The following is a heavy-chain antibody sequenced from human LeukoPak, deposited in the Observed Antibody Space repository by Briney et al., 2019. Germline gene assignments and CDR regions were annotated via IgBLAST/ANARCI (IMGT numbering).Heavy chain of an antibody. CDR3: ARGLQLERRPFDY. V-gene: IGHV4-39*07. D-gene: IGHD1-1*01. CDR1: GGSISSSSYH. Sequence: PSETLSLTCTVSGGSISSSSYHWGWIRQPPGKGLEWIGSIYYSGSTYYNPSLKSRVTISVDTSKNQFSLKLSSVTAADTAVYYCARGLQLERRPFDYWGQGTLVTVSS. J-gene: IGHJ4*02. CDR2: IYYSGST.